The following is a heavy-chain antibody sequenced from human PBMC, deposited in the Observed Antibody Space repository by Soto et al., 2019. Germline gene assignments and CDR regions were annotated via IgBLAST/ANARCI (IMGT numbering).Heavy chain of an antibody. V-gene: IGHV4-59*08. D-gene: IGHD3-22*01. CDR1: GGSISSYY. J-gene: IGHJ6*02. Sequence: PSETLSLTCTVSGGSISSYYWSWIRQPPGKGLEWIGYIYYSGSTNYNPSLKSRVTISVDTSKNQFSLKLSSVTAADTAVYYCARGWDSSGYYYYGMDVWGQGTTVTVSS. CDR2: IYYSGST. CDR3: ARGWDSSGYYYYGMDV.